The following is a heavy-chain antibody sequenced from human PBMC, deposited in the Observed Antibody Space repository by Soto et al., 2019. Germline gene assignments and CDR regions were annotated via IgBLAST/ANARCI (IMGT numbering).Heavy chain of an antibody. D-gene: IGHD3-3*01. CDR1: GGSISSGDYY. J-gene: IGHJ5*02. CDR2: IYYSGTT. CDR3: ARWWSGSRQGFDP. Sequence: QVQLQESGPGLVKPSQTLSLTCTVSGGSISSGDYYWSWIRQHPGKGRGGIGYIYYSGTTYYNPSLKSRVTISVDTSKNQFSLKLSSVTAADTAVYYCARWWSGSRQGFDPWGQGTLVTVSS. V-gene: IGHV4-31*03.